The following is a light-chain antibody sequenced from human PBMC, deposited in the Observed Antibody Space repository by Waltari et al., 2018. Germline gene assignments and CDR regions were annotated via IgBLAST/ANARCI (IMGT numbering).Light chain of an antibody. CDR2: GAS. CDR3: QQANSFPFT. Sequence: DTQMTQSPSSVSASVGDRVTMSCRTSQDVSNYLAWYQQKPGKAPKLLSYGASTLESGVPSRFSGSGSGTEFTLAISSLQPDDFATYYCQQANSFPFTFGQGTRLEI. V-gene: IGKV1D-12*01. J-gene: IGKJ5*01. CDR1: QDVSNY.